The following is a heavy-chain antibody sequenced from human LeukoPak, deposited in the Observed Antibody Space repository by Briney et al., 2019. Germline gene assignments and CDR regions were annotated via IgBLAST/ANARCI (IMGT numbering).Heavy chain of an antibody. Sequence: GGSLRLSCTASGFTFSGYNMNWVRQAPGKGLEWVSSISGSRDYISYADSLKGRFTISRDNAKNSLYLQMNSLRAEDTAVYYCASDYGAVAFPNAFDIWGQGTVVTVSS. CDR3: ASDYGAVAFPNAFDI. D-gene: IGHD6-19*01. J-gene: IGHJ3*02. CDR2: ISGSRDYI. CDR1: GFTFSGYN. V-gene: IGHV3-21*01.